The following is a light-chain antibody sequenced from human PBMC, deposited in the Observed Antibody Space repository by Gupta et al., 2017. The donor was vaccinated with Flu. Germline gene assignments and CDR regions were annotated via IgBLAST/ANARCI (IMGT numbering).Light chain of an antibody. J-gene: IGLJ3*02. CDR3: QSADNTGATRV. CDR2: KDT. CDR1: ALSKQY. Sequence: YQLTQPPAMSLSPGQTATITCSGAALSKQYVYWYRQRPGQAPVLLIYKDTERASGIPDRISGSSSGTRDTLTIRGVQTEDEADYYCQSADNTGATRVFGGGT. V-gene: IGLV3-25*02.